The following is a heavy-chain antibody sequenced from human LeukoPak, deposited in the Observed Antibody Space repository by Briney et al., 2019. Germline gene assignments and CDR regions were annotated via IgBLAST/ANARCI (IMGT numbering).Heavy chain of an antibody. V-gene: IGHV4-59*08. CDR2: YFFPGST. J-gene: IGHJ3*01. CDR3: ARHRQSDADAFDF. Sequence: PSETLSLTCIVSGGSMSGYYWSWIRQPPGKGLDWIGYYFFPGSTKYNPSLNSRVTMSGDASKNQFSVKLYSVTAADTAVYYCARHRQSDADAFDFWGQGTMVTVSS. CDR1: GGSMSGYY.